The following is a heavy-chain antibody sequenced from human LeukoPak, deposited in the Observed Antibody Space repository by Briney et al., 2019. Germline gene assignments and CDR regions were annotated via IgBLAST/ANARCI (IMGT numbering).Heavy chain of an antibody. CDR2: ISSSSSYI. V-gene: IGHV3-21*01. CDR3: ARELDYLPLGGVFDY. J-gene: IGHJ4*02. Sequence: GGSLRLSCAASGFTLSSYSMNWVRQAPGKGLEWVSSISSSSSYIYYADSVKGRFTISRDNAKNSLYLQMNSLRAEDTAVYYCARELDYLPLGGVFDYWGQGTLVTVSS. D-gene: IGHD2-8*02. CDR1: GFTLSSYS.